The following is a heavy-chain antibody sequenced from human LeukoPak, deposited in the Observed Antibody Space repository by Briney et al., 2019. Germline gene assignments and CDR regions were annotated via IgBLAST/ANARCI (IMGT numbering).Heavy chain of an antibody. V-gene: IGHV5-51*01. J-gene: IGHJ3*01. D-gene: IGHD1-26*01. CDR2: IYPGDSGP. Sequence: ASVKVSCKASGYTFTSYGISWVRQAPGQGLEWMGIIYPGDSGPTYSPSFQGQVTISVDKSINTAYLQWSSLQASDTAMYYCGMSGDRVPLQDDVFDVWGQGTMVTVST. CDR3: GMSGDRVPLQDDVFDV. CDR1: GYTFTSYG.